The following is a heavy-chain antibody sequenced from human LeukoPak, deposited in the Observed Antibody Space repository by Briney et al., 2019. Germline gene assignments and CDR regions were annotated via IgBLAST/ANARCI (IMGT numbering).Heavy chain of an antibody. CDR1: GFSLSTSGVG. D-gene: IGHD3-22*01. J-gene: IGHJ5*02. CDR3: SRSQYDTSGYGS. V-gene: IGHV2-5*02. Sequence: SGPTLVNPTQTLTLTCTFSGFSLSTSGVGVGWIRQPPGKALEWLALISWDDDKRYSPSLKSRLTITKDVSKNQVVLTMADMDPVDTATYYCSRSQYDTSGYGSWGQGTLVTVSS. CDR2: ISWDDDK.